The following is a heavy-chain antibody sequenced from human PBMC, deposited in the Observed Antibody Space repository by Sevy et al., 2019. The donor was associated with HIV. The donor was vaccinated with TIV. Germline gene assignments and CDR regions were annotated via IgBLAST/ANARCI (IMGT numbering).Heavy chain of an antibody. J-gene: IGHJ3*02. CDR1: GFSFSEYY. V-gene: IGHV3-11*06. D-gene: IGHD6-13*01. CDR3: AMAFYSSSSEPDAFDI. Sequence: GGSLRLSCVASGFSFSEYYISWIRQAPGKGLEWVSYISSRSSHTNFADSVKGRFTISGDNAKNLLYLQMNSLRADDTAVYYCAMAFYSSSSEPDAFDIWGQGTMVTVSS. CDR2: ISSRSSHT.